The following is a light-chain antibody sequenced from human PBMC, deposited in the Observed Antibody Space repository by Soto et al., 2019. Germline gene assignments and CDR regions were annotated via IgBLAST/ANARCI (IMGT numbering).Light chain of an antibody. J-gene: IGKJ5*01. CDR2: DAS. CDR1: QSVSSY. Sequence: EIVLTQSPATLSLSPGERATLSCRASQSVSSYLAWYQQKPGQAPRLLIYDASNRATGIPDRFSGAGSGTEFTLTISSLQSEDSAVYYCQQFNNWPIFGQGTRLEIK. CDR3: QQFNNWPI. V-gene: IGKV3-11*01.